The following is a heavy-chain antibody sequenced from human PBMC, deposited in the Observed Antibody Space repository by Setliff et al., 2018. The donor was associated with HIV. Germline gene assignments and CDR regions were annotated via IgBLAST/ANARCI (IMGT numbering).Heavy chain of an antibody. J-gene: IGHJ4*02. CDR2: INSDVSST. CDR3: ARAAPDYFDY. Sequence: GGSLRLSCAASGFTFSSYWMHWVRQGPGKGLVWVSRINSDVSSTSYADSVKGRFTISRDNAKNTVYLQMNSLRAEDTAVYYCARAAPDYFDYWGQGTLVTVSS. CDR1: GFTFSSYW. V-gene: IGHV3-74*01.